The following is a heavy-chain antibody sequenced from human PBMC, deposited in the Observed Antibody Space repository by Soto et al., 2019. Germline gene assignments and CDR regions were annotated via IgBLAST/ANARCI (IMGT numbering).Heavy chain of an antibody. Sequence: PSETLSLTCTVSGGSISSYYWGWIRQPPGKGLEWIGYIFYSGSTSYNPSLESRVTISVDTSKNQFSLKVNSVTAADTAVYYCAGGFPTPGEYSGYDLVDAFDIWGQGTMVTVSS. D-gene: IGHD5-12*01. V-gene: IGHV4-59*01. CDR2: IFYSGST. CDR1: GGSISSYY. CDR3: AGGFPTPGEYSGYDLVDAFDI. J-gene: IGHJ3*02.